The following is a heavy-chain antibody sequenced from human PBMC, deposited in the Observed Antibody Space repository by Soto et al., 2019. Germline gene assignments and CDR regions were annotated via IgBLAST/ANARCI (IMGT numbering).Heavy chain of an antibody. CDR3: ARDSTPRSIDS. CDR2: ISSSSGTI. Sequence: EVQLVESGGGLVQPGGSLRLSCAASGFTFSSYSMNWVRQAPGKGLDWVSYISSSSGTIYYADSVKGRCTISRDNAKNSLFLQMNSLRAEDTAVYYCARDSTPRSIDSWGQGTLVTVSS. CDR1: GFTFSSYS. V-gene: IGHV3-48*01. J-gene: IGHJ4*02.